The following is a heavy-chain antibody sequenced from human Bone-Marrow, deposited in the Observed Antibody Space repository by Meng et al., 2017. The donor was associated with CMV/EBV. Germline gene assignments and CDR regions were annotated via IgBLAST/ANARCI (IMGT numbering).Heavy chain of an antibody. D-gene: IGHD1-26*01. CDR1: GGTFSSYA. CDR2: IIPIFGTA. V-gene: IGHV1-69*05. Sequence: SVKVSCKASGGTFSSYAISWVRQAPGQGLEWMGGIIPIFGTANYAQKFQGRVTITTDESTSTAYMELNSLRAEDTAVYYCAKDRIVGASCFQHWGQGTLVTVSS. J-gene: IGHJ1*01. CDR3: AKDRIVGASCFQH.